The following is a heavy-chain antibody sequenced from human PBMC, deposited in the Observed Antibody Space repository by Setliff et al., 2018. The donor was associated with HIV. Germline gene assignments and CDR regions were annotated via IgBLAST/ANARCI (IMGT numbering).Heavy chain of an antibody. Sequence: PSETLSLTCTVSGGSISSYYWSWIRQPPGKGLEWIGYIYTSGITDYNPSLKSRVTIALDTSKNQFPLKLSSVTAEDTAVYYCARAKAVGGVIITGGLDVWGQGTTVTVSS. CDR2: IYTSGIT. V-gene: IGHV4-59*01. J-gene: IGHJ6*02. CDR3: ARAKAVGGVIITGGLDV. CDR1: GGSISSYY. D-gene: IGHD3-16*02.